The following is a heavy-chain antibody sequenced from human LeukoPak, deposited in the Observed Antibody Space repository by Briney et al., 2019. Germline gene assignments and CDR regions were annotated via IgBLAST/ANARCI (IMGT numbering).Heavy chain of an antibody. V-gene: IGHV1-2*02. CDR2: INPNSGDT. Sequence: GASVKVSCKASGYTFTGYYMHWVRQAPGQGLEWMGWINPNSGDTNYPQKFQGRVTMTRDMSISTAYMELSRLKSDDTAVYYCARGVWGSYPNYYYYGMDVWGQGTTVTVSS. J-gene: IGHJ6*02. CDR3: ARGVWGSYPNYYYYGMDV. D-gene: IGHD3-16*02. CDR1: GYTFTGYY.